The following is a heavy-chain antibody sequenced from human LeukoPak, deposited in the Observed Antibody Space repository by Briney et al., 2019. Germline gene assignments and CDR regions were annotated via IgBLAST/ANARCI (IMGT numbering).Heavy chain of an antibody. CDR1: GGSISSSSYY. CDR3: ANYDSSGYYYPNAFDI. CDR2: IYYSGGT. J-gene: IGHJ3*02. Sequence: SETLSLTCTVSGGSISSSSYYWGWIRQPPGKGLEWIGSIYYSGGTYYNPSLKSRVTISVDTSKNQFSLKLSSVTAADTAVYYCANYDSSGYYYPNAFDIWGQGTMVTVSS. V-gene: IGHV4-39*01. D-gene: IGHD3-22*01.